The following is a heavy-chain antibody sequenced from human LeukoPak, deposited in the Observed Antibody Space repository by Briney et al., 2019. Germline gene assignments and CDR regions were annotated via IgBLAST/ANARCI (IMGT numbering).Heavy chain of an antibody. CDR3: ARDPLDY. J-gene: IGHJ4*02. CDR2: IKQDGSEK. Sequence: GGSLRLSCAASGFTFSNTWMTWVRQAPGKGLEWVANIKQDGSEKYYVDSVKGRFTISRDNAKNSLYLQMNSLRAEDTAVYYCARDPLDYWGQGTLVTVSS. CDR1: GFTFSNTW. V-gene: IGHV3-7*01.